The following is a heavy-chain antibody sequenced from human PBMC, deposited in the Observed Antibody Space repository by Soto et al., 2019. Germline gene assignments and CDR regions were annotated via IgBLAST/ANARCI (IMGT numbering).Heavy chain of an antibody. J-gene: IGHJ6*02. D-gene: IGHD5-18*01. V-gene: IGHV3-23*01. CDR3: ARGRIQLWSDMDV. Sequence: LRLSCAASGFTFSSYAMNWVRQAPGKGLEWVSSISGTGHRTYYADSVKGRFTVSSDNSKKTVYLQMNSLRAEDTAIYYCARGRIQLWSDMDVWGQGTTVTVSS. CDR1: GFTFSSYA. CDR2: ISGTGHRT.